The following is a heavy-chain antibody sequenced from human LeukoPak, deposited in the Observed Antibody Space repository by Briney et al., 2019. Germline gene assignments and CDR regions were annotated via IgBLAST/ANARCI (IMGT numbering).Heavy chain of an antibody. Sequence: SETLSLTCTVSGGSISSYYWSWIRQPSGKGLEWIGYIYYSGSTNYNPSLKSRVAISVDTSKNQFSLKLSSVTAADTAVYSCARGPYQLLGSGYMDVWGKGTTVTVSS. CDR2: IYYSGST. J-gene: IGHJ6*03. V-gene: IGHV4-59*08. D-gene: IGHD2-2*01. CDR1: GGSISSYY. CDR3: ARGPYQLLGSGYMDV.